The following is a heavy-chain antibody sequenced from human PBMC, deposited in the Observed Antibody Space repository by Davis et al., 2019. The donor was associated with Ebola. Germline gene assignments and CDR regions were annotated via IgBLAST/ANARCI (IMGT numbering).Heavy chain of an antibody. Sequence: GESLKISCAASGFTFSSYSMNWVRQAPGKGLEWVSYITSSSSTIYYADSVKGRFTISRDNAKNSLYLQMNSLRDEDTAVYYCAKDYFDYWGQGTLVTVSS. J-gene: IGHJ4*02. CDR1: GFTFSSYS. CDR3: AKDYFDY. V-gene: IGHV3-48*02. CDR2: ITSSSSTI.